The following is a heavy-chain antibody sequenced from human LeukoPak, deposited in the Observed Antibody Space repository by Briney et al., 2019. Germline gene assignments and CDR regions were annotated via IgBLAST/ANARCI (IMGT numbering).Heavy chain of an antibody. CDR3: AREGGSSWLVLGWFDP. J-gene: IGHJ5*02. V-gene: IGHV6-1*01. D-gene: IGHD6-13*01. CDR2: TYYRSKWYN. Sequence: PSQTLSLTCAISGDSVSSNSAAWNWIRQSPSRGLEWLGRTYYRSKWYNDYAVSVKSRITINPDTSKNQFSLQLNSVTPEDTAVYYCAREGGSSWLVLGWFDPWGQGTLVTVSS. CDR1: GDSVSSNSAA.